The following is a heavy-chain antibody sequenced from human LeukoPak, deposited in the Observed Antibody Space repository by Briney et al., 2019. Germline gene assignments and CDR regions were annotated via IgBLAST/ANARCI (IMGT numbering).Heavy chain of an antibody. D-gene: IGHD3-22*01. CDR2: LSGRGGNS. CDR1: GFTFSIYV. CDR3: TRDRSDSSGYCDY. V-gene: IGHV3-23*01. J-gene: IGHJ4*02. Sequence: PGGSLRLSCAASGFTFSIYVMSWVRQAPGKGLEWVSTLSGRGGNSYYADSVKGRFTISRDNSKSTLYLQMNSLRAEDTAVYYCTRDRSDSSGYCDYWGQGTLVTVSS.